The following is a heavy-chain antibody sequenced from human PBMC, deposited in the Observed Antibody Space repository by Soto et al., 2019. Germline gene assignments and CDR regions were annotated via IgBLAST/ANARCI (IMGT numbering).Heavy chain of an antibody. CDR1: GGTFGSYA. CDR2: IIPIPGTA. CDR3: ARSQGSSTSLEIYYYYYYGMDV. V-gene: IGHV1-69*01. Sequence: QVPLVQSGAEVKKPGSSVKVSCKASGGTFGSYAISWVRQAPGQGLEWMGGIIPIPGTANYAQKFQGRLTIAADESTSTAYMELSSLRSEDTAVYYCARSQGSSTSLEIYYYYYYGMDVWGQGTTVTVSS. D-gene: IGHD2-2*01. J-gene: IGHJ6*02.